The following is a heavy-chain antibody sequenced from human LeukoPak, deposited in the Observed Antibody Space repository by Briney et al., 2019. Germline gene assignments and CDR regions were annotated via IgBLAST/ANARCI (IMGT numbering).Heavy chain of an antibody. CDR3: AHEGGRYQLPYYYYYYMDV. D-gene: IGHD2-2*01. Sequence: SGPTLVKPTQTLTLTCTFSGFSLSTSGVGVGWIRQPPGKALEWLALIYWNDDKRYSPSLKSRLTITKDTSKNQVVLTMTNMDPVDTATYYCAHEGGRYQLPYYYYYYMDVWGKGTTVTVSS. CDR1: GFSLSTSGVG. J-gene: IGHJ6*03. CDR2: IYWNDDK. V-gene: IGHV2-5*01.